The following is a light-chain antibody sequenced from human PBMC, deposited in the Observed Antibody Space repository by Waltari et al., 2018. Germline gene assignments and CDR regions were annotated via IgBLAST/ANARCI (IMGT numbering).Light chain of an antibody. Sequence: SSELTQDPAVSVALGQTVRITCQGDSLRIYYGSWCRQKPGQSPELVIYGKNNRPSGIPDRVSASSSGNTAALTITGAQAEDEAVYYCTSRDLSGDVVFGGGTQVTVL. CDR2: GKN. V-gene: IGLV3-19*01. CDR1: SLRIYY. J-gene: IGLJ2*01. CDR3: TSRDLSGDVV.